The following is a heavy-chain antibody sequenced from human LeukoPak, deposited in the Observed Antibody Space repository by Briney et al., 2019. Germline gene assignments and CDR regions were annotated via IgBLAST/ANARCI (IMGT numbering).Heavy chain of an antibody. V-gene: IGHV1-8*01. D-gene: IGHD2-15*01. CDR2: MNPKSGNT. CDR1: GYTFTSYD. CDR3: ARGRLAPKRGGPERNWFDP. Sequence: ASVKVSCKASGYTFTSYDINWVRQATGQGLEWMGWMNPKSGNTGYAQEFQGRVTMTRNTSISTAYMELSSLRSEDTAVYYCARGRLAPKRGGPERNWFDPWGQGTLVTVSS. J-gene: IGHJ5*02.